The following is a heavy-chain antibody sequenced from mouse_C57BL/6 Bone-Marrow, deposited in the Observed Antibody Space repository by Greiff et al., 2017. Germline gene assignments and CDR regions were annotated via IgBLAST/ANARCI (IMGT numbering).Heavy chain of an antibody. CDR2: INPSSGYS. CDR1: GYTFTSYW. J-gene: IGHJ2*01. CDR3: ARMQGWLLFDY. V-gene: IGHV1-7*01. D-gene: IGHD2-3*01. Sequence: VQLQQSGAELAKPGASVQLSCKASGYTFTSYWMHWVKQRPGQGLEWIGYINPSSGYSKYNQKFKVKATLTADKSSSTAYMQLSSLTYEDSAVYYCARMQGWLLFDYWGQGTTLTVSS.